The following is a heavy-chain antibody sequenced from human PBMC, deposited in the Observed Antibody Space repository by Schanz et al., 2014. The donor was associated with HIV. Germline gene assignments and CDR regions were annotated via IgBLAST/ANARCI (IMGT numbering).Heavy chain of an antibody. CDR3: ARDQGYCAGSTCYSWYYFDS. CDR1: GFTFSSYW. CDR2: KNPDGTTT. V-gene: IGHV3-74*01. J-gene: IGHJ4*02. D-gene: IGHD2-21*02. Sequence: EVQLLDSGGGLVQPGGSLRLSCEASGFTFSSYWMYWVRQVPGKGPVWVSGKNPDGTTTNYADSVKGRLTISRDNSENKLYLQMNSLRADDTAVYYSARDQGYCAGSTCYSWYYFDSWGQGILVTVSS.